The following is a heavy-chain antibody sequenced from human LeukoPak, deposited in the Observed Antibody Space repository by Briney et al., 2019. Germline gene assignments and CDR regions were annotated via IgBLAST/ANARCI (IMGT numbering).Heavy chain of an antibody. CDR2: ISGSGVST. J-gene: IGHJ4*02. Sequence: GGSLRLSCAASGFTFSSYGMSWVRQAPGKGLEWVSAISGSGVSTYYADSVKGRFTISRDKSKNTLSLQMNNLRVEDTAVYYCARGGGSENRYAPWFFDYWGQGALVTVSA. D-gene: IGHD3-10*01. V-gene: IGHV3-23*01. CDR1: GFTFSSYG. CDR3: ARGGGSENRYAPWFFDY.